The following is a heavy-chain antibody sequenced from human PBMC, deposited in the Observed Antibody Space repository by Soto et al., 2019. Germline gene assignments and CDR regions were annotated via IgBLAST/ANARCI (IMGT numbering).Heavy chain of an antibody. CDR3: ARKPPYSSLADY. J-gene: IGHJ4*02. CDR2: IIPIFGTA. D-gene: IGHD6-13*01. CDR1: GGTFSSYA. V-gene: IGHV1-69*13. Sequence: ASVKVSCKASGGTFSSYAISWVRQAPGQGLEWMGGIIPIFGTANYAQKFQGRVTITADESTSTAYMELSSLRSEDTAVYYCARKPPYSSLADYWGQGTLVTVSS.